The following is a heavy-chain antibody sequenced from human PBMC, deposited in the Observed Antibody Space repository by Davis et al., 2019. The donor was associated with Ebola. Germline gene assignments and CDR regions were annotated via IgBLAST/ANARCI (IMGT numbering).Heavy chain of an antibody. CDR1: GFTFSSHE. V-gene: IGHV3-48*03. J-gene: IGHJ6*02. D-gene: IGHD2-15*01. Sequence: PGGSLRLSCVASGFTFSSHEMSWVRQAPGRGLEWVSYISDSGNTKYYADSVKGRFTISRDNAKNSLDLQMNSLRAEDTAVYYCVRDRKGCSGGTCQSGVFIFWVWGHGTTVTVSS. CDR3: VRDRKGCSGGTCQSGVFIFWV. CDR2: ISDSGNTK.